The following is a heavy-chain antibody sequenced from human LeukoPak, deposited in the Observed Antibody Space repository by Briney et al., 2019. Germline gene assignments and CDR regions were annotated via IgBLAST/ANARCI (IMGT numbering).Heavy chain of an antibody. J-gene: IGHJ5*02. D-gene: IGHD2-2*01. CDR3: ARGRCSSTSCYFDP. CDR1: GYTFTSYD. Sequence: ASVKVSCKASGYTFTSYDINWVRQATGQGLEWMGWINTNTGNPTYAQGFTGRFVFSLDTSVSTAYLQISSLKAEDTAVYYCARGRCSSTSCYFDPWGQGTLVTVSS. V-gene: IGHV7-4-1*02. CDR2: INTNTGNP.